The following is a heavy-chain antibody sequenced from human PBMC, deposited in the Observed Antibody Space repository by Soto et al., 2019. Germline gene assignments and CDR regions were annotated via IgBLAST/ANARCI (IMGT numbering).Heavy chain of an antibody. J-gene: IGHJ5*02. CDR1: GFTFSSYA. CDR2: ISYDGSNK. Sequence: QVQLVESGGGVVQPGRSLRLSCAASGFTFSSYAMHWVRQAPGKGLEWVAVISYDGSNKYYADSVKGRFTISRDNSKNRWYRKRNSWRAEATAGYYCAGGGGGFVGGVTSYALASWGQG. CDR3: AGGGGGFVGGVTSYALAS. V-gene: IGHV3-30-3*01. D-gene: IGHD2-8*02.